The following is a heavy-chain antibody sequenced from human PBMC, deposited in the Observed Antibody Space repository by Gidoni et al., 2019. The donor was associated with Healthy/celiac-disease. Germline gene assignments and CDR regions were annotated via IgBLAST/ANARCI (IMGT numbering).Heavy chain of an antibody. CDR2: INAGNGNT. J-gene: IGHJ3*02. V-gene: IGHV1-3*01. D-gene: IGHD3-10*01. Sequence: QVQLVQSGAEVKKPGASAKVSCKASGHTFTTYAMHWVRQAPGQRLEWMGWINAGNGNTKYSQKCQGRVTITRDTSASTAYMELSSMRSEDTAVYYCARPITMVRGVIIGPDAFDIWGQGTMVTVSS. CDR3: ARPITMVRGVIIGPDAFDI. CDR1: GHTFTTYA.